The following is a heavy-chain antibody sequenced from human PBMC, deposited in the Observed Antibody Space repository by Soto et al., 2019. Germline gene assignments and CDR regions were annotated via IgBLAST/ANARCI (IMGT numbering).Heavy chain of an antibody. D-gene: IGHD3-3*01. CDR3: ARSASYDFWSGSADYYYYGMDV. CDR1: GGTFSSYT. CDR2: INPNSGGT. J-gene: IGHJ6*02. Sequence: ASVKVSCKASGGTFSSYTISWVRQAPGQGLEWMGRINPNSGGTNYAQKFQGWVTMTRDTSISTAYMELSRLRSDDTAVYYCARSASYDFWSGSADYYYYGMDVWGQGTTVTVSS. V-gene: IGHV1-2*04.